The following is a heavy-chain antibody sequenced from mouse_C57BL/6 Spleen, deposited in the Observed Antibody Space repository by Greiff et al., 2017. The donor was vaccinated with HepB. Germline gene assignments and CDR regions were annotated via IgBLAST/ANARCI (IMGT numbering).Heavy chain of an antibody. Sequence: EVQLQQSGPVLVKPGASVKMSCKASGYTFTDYYMNWVKQSHGKSLEWIGVINPYNGGTSYNQKFKGKATLTVDKSSSTAYMELNSLTSEDSAVYYCARGHYYGSSLYAMDYWGQRTSVTVSS. D-gene: IGHD1-1*01. V-gene: IGHV1-19*01. J-gene: IGHJ4*01. CDR3: ARGHYYGSSLYAMDY. CDR1: GYTFTDYY. CDR2: INPYNGGT.